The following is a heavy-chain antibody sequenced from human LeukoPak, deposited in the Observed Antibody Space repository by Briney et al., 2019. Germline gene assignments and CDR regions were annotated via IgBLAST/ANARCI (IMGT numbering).Heavy chain of an antibody. CDR2: VLYDGSLK. J-gene: IGHJ4*02. CDR3: ARDVYYYGSGTYFFDY. V-gene: IGHV3-30*02. D-gene: IGHD3-10*01. CDR1: GFTFSRCD. Sequence: PGGSLRLSCAASGFTFSRCDMHWVRQAPGKGLEWVAFVLYDGSLKYYADSVRGRVTISRDNSENTLYLQMNSLRAEDTAVYYCARDVYYYGSGTYFFDYWGQGTLVTVSS.